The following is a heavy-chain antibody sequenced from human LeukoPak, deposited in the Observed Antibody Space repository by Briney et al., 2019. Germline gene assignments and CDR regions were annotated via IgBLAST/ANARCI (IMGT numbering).Heavy chain of an antibody. CDR1: GFTVISNY. D-gene: IGHD6-6*01. CDR2: IFSGGNI. Sequence: GGSLRLSCAASGFTVISNYMTWVRQAPGKGLEWVSVIFSGGNIDYADSVKGRFTVSRDNSKNTLYLHMNSLRAEDTAVYYCSRGGRSSSSSGTTYYHYGLDVWGQGTTVTVSS. V-gene: IGHV3-66*01. J-gene: IGHJ6*02. CDR3: SRGGRSSSSSGTTYYHYGLDV.